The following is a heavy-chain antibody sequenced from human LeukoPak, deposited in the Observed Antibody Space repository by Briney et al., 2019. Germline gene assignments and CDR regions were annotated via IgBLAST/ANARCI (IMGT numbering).Heavy chain of an antibody. CDR2: MNPNSGNT. CDR3: ARAGEGSGSYYYSYYYMDV. J-gene: IGHJ6*03. Sequence: ASVKVSCKASGYTFTNYDINWVRQATGQGLEWMGWMNPNSGNTGYAQKFQGRVTITRNTSISTAYMELSSLRSEDTAVYYCARAGEGSGSYYYSYYYMDVWGKGTTVTVSS. V-gene: IGHV1-8*03. CDR1: GYTFTNYD. D-gene: IGHD3-10*01.